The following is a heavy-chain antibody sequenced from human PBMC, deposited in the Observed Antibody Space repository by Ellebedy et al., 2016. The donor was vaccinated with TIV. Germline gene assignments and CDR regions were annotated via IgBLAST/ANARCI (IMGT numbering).Heavy chain of an antibody. CDR1: GGSISSASYY. CDR3: ARDLGD. V-gene: IGHV4-61*02. D-gene: IGHD4-17*01. Sequence: LRLSXTVSGGSISSASYYWSWIRQPAGKGLEWIGRIYTSGSTNYNPSLKSRVTMSVDTSKNQFSLQLSSVTAADTAVYYCARDLGDWGQGTLVTVSS. J-gene: IGHJ4*02. CDR2: IYTSGST.